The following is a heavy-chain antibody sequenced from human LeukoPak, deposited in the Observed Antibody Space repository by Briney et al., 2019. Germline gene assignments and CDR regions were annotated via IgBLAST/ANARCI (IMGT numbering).Heavy chain of an antibody. Sequence: PGGSLRLSCAASGFTFSSYSMTWVRQAPGKGLELVSFISSSSSYIYYADAVKGRFTISRDNAKNSLYLQMNSLRAEDTAVYYCAREGVVAAIFAWFDPWGQGTLVTVSS. CDR3: AREGVVAAIFAWFDP. CDR2: ISSSSSYI. CDR1: GFTFSSYS. J-gene: IGHJ5*02. V-gene: IGHV3-21*01. D-gene: IGHD2-15*01.